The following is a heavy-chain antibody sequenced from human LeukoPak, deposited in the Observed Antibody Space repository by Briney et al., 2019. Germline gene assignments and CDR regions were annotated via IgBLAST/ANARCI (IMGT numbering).Heavy chain of an antibody. V-gene: IGHV4-59*08. CDR3: ARHQKTHGESNYDS. CDR1: GGSINSYY. CDR2: IHYSGST. Sequence: SETLSLTCSVSGGSINSYYWSWIRQPPGKGLEWIGYIHYSGSTNYSPSLKSRVTISVDTSKNQFSLKLSSVTAADTAVYYCARHQKTHGESNYDSWGQGTLVTVSS. D-gene: IGHD4-17*01. J-gene: IGHJ4*02.